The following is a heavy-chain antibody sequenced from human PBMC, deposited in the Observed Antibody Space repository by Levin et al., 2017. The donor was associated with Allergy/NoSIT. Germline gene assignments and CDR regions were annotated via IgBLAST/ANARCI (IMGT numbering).Heavy chain of an antibody. CDR1: GYTFTSYD. J-gene: IGHJ5*02. V-gene: IGHV1-8*01. CDR2: MNPNSGNT. D-gene: IGHD6-13*01. Sequence: GESLKISCKASGYTFTSYDINWVRQATGQGLEWMGWMNPNSGNTGYTQKFQGRVTMTRNTSISTAYMELSSLRSEDTAVYYCARIAAAGNHWGQGTLVTVSS. CDR3: ARIAAAGNH.